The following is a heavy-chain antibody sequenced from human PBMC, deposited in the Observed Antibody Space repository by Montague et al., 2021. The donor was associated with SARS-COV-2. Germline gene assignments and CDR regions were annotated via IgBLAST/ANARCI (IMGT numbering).Heavy chain of an antibody. CDR3: AREREVERAARTLVAFDM. D-gene: IGHD1-1*01. CDR2: ISQSGTA. CDR1: GGSFSVYY. V-gene: IGHV4-34*01. J-gene: IGHJ3*02. Sequence: SETLSLTCAVYGGSFSVYYWSWLRQSPRSGLEWIAEISQSGTAHYNPSLESRVSISIDTSRNQFTLKLSSVTAADTAMYYCAREREVERAARTLVAFDMWSQGTMVTVSS.